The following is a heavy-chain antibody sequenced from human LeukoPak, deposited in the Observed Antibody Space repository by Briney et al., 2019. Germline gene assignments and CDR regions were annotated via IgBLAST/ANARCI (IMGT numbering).Heavy chain of an antibody. D-gene: IGHD5-24*01. J-gene: IGHJ4*02. Sequence: ASVKVSCKASGYTFTGYYMHWVRQAPGQGLEWMGWINPNSGGTNYAQKFQGWVTMTRDTSISTAYMELSRLRSDDTAVYYCASTRQTRQYYFDYWGQGTLVTVSS. V-gene: IGHV1-2*04. CDR3: ASTRQTRQYYFDY. CDR1: GYTFTGYY. CDR2: INPNSGGT.